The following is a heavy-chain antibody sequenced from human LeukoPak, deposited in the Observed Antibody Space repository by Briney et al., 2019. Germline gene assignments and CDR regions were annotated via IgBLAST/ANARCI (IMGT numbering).Heavy chain of an antibody. J-gene: IGHJ4*02. D-gene: IGHD3-22*01. V-gene: IGHV4-61*01. CDR3: ARASDSGGYYSYYFDY. Sequence: SETLSLTCTVSGGSVNNYSYYWSWIRQPPGKRLEWIGYIFYSGSTNYNPSLKSRVTLSVDTSKNQFSLKLTSVTAADTAVYYCARASDSGGYYSYYFDYWGQGTLVTVSS. CDR2: IFYSGST. CDR1: GGSVNNYSYY.